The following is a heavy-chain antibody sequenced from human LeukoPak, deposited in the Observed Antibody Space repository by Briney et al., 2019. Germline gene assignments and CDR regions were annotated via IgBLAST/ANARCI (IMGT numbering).Heavy chain of an antibody. CDR2: IYYSGST. V-gene: IGHV4-31*03. D-gene: IGHD3-3*01. CDR3: ARVDFGVVIDY. CDR1: GGSISSGGYS. J-gene: IGHJ4*02. Sequence: SETLSLTCTVSGGSISSGGYSWSWIRQHPGKGLEWIGYIYYSGSTYYNPSLKSRVTISVDTSKNQFSLKLSSVTAADTAVYYCARVDFGVVIDYWGQGTLVTVSS.